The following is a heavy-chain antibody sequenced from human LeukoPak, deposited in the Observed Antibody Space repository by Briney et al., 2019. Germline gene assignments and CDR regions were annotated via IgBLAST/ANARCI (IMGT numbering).Heavy chain of an antibody. Sequence: GGSLRLSCAASGFTFSTYAMSWVRQAPGKGLEWVSAISGSGGNTHYADSVKGRFTISRDNSKNTLYLQMNSLRAEDTAVYYCAKGQGSWHLTSAHFDYWGQGALVTVSS. V-gene: IGHV3-23*01. CDR3: AKGQGSWHLTSAHFDY. J-gene: IGHJ4*02. D-gene: IGHD6-13*01. CDR1: GFTFSTYA. CDR2: ISGSGGNT.